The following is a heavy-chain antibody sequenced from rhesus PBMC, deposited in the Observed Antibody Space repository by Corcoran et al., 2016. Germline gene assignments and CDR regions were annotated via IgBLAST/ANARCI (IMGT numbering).Heavy chain of an antibody. CDR3: AKDFIWGDYSFDY. D-gene: IGHD3-34*01. CDR2: IYGSSTST. J-gene: IGHJ4*01. CDR1: GGSISDSYR. Sequence: QVQLQESGPGVVKPSETLSLTCAVSGGSISDSYRWSWIRQPPGKGLEWIGYIYGSSTSTNYNPALKSRVTISKDTSKNQFSLKLSSVTAADTAVYYCAKDFIWGDYSFDYWGQGALVTVSS. V-gene: IGHV4S10*01.